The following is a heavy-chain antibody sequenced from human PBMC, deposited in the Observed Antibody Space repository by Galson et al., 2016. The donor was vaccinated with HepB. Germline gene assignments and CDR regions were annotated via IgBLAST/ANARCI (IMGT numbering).Heavy chain of an antibody. V-gene: IGHV5-51*01. Sequence: QSGAEVKKPGESLKISCKASGYRFTSQWIGWVRQTPGKRLEWMGIIYPGDSDTRYSPSFQGQVSISADKSIGAVYLQWTSLKASDTAMYYCATHDDAASFDNWGQGTQVIVSS. CDR3: ATHDDAASFDN. CDR1: GYRFTSQW. J-gene: IGHJ4*02. CDR2: IYPGDSDT.